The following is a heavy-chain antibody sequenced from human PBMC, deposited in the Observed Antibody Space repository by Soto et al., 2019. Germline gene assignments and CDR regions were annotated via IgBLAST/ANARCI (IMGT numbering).Heavy chain of an antibody. CDR3: ARGCRGWYSGYYFGLDV. D-gene: IGHD6-19*01. Sequence: QVQLVQSGAEVKKPGASVRVSCKASGYTFTTYDINWVRQATGQGLEWMGWMNPNIGSTGYAQKFQGRATMTTDTSISTAYMELTSLTSEDSAVYYCARGCRGWYSGYYFGLDVWGQGTTVTVSS. J-gene: IGHJ6*02. V-gene: IGHV1-8*01. CDR2: MNPNIGST. CDR1: GYTFTTYD.